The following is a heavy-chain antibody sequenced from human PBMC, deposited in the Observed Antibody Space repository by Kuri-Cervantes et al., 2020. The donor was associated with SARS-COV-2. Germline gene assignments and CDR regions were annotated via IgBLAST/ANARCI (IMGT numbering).Heavy chain of an antibody. D-gene: IGHD3-3*01. CDR2: MNPNSGNT. Sequence: ASVKVSCKASGYTFTSYDINWVRQATGQGLEWMGWMNPNSGNTGYAQKFQGRVTMTRDTSISTAYMELSRLRSDDTAVYYCARDRGALGYDFWSAQPGDYYYYMDVWGKGTTVTVSS. CDR3: ARDRGALGYDFWSAQPGDYYYYMDV. CDR1: GYTFTSYD. J-gene: IGHJ6*03. V-gene: IGHV1-8*02.